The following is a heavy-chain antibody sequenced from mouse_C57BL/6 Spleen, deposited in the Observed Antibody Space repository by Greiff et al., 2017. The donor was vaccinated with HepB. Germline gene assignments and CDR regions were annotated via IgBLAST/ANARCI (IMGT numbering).Heavy chain of an antibody. V-gene: IGHV5-9-1*02. CDR1: GFTFSSYA. CDR3: TRGLYDYDGFAY. D-gene: IGHD2-4*01. J-gene: IGHJ3*01. Sequence: EVQLVESGEGLVEPGGSLKLSCAASGFTFSSYAMSWVRQTPEKRLEWVAYISSGGDYIYYADTVKGRFTISRDNARNTLYLQMSSLKSEDTAMYYCTRGLYDYDGFAYWGQGTLVTVSA. CDR2: ISSGGDYI.